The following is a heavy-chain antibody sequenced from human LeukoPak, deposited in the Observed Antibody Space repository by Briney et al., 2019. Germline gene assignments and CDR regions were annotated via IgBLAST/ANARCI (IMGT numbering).Heavy chain of an antibody. CDR1: GFTVSGDY. J-gene: IGHJ4*02. V-gene: IGHV3-53*01. CDR2: IYGAGST. CDR3: ARVRAAAGPYFDY. Sequence: QPGGSLRLSCAASGFTVSGDYMSWVRQAPGKGLEWVSVIYGAGSTYYADSVKGRFTISRDNAKNSLYLQMNSLRAEDTAVYYCARVRAAAGPYFDYWGQGTLVTVSS. D-gene: IGHD6-13*01.